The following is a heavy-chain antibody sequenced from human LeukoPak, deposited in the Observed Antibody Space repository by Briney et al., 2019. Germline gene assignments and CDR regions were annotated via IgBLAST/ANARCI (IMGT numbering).Heavy chain of an antibody. V-gene: IGHV7-4-1*02. J-gene: IGHJ5*02. Sequence: ASVKVSCKASGYTFTSYAMNWVRQAPGQGLEWMGWINTNTGNPTYAQGFTGRFVFSLDTSVSTAYLQISSLKAEDTAVYYCAPRYCSSTSCLYNWFDPWGQGTLVTVSS. D-gene: IGHD2-2*01. CDR1: GYTFTSYA. CDR2: INTNTGNP. CDR3: APRYCSSTSCLYNWFDP.